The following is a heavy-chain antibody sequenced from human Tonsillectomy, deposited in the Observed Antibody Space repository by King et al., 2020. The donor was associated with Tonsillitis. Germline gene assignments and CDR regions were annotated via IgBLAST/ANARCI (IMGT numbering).Heavy chain of an antibody. Sequence: VHLVQSGGGLVQPGGSLRLSCAASGFTFSSYSMSWVRQAPGKGLEWVSYISSSNITIYYADSVKGRFTVSRDNAKNSLYLQMNSLRAEDTAVYYCARVQWYGVDVWGQGTTVTVSS. CDR3: ARVQWYGVDV. CDR1: GFTFSSYS. CDR2: ISSSNITI. V-gene: IGHV3-48*01. D-gene: IGHD6-19*01. J-gene: IGHJ6*02.